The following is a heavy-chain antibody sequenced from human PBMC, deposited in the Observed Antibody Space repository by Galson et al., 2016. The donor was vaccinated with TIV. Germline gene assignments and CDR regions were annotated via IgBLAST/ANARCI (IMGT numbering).Heavy chain of an antibody. J-gene: IGHJ4*02. CDR2: IDWEDDK. V-gene: IGHV2-70*12. CDR3: AHRGDGHNKIFDY. CDR1: GFSLTTPGMC. Sequence: PALVKPTQTLTLTCTFSGFSLTTPGMCVSWIRQPPGKALEWLARIDWEDDKYYSTSLKTRLTISKDTSKNQVVLKMTNMDPVDTATYYCAHRGDGHNKIFDYWGQGTLVTVSS. D-gene: IGHD5-24*01.